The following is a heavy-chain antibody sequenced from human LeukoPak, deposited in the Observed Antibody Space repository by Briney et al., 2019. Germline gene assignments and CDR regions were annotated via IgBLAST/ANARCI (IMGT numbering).Heavy chain of an antibody. CDR3: AKDGSSGWSYYYYGMDV. CDR2: ISYDGCNK. V-gene: IGHV3-30*18. Sequence: PGGSLRLSGAASGFTFCSYDMHWVRQAPGKGLDWVAVISYDGCNKYYAESVKGRLTISRDNSKNTLYLQMSSLRAEDAAVYYCAKDGSSGWSYYYYGMDVWGQGTTVTVSS. D-gene: IGHD6-19*01. CDR1: GFTFCSYD. J-gene: IGHJ6*02.